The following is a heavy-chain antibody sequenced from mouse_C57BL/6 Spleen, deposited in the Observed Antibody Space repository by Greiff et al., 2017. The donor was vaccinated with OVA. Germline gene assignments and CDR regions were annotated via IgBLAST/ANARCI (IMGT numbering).Heavy chain of an antibody. CDR3: ARGKLGLDFDY. CDR2: INPNNGGT. Sequence: EVQLQQSGPELVKPGASVKISCKASGYTFTDYYMNWVKQSHGKSLEWIGDINPNNGGTSYNQKFKGKATLTVDKSSSTAYMELRSLTSEDSAVYYCARGKLGLDFDYWGQGTTLTVSS. CDR1: GYTFTDYY. J-gene: IGHJ2*01. V-gene: IGHV1-26*01. D-gene: IGHD4-1*01.